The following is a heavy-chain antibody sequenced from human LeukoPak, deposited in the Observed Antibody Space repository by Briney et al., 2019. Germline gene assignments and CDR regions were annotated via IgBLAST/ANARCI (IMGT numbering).Heavy chain of an antibody. J-gene: IGHJ5*02. D-gene: IGHD3-10*01. CDR3: ARDSYQDYYGRFDP. Sequence: GGSLRLSCAASGFTFSSYSMNWVRQAPGKRLEWVAVIWDDGNNKRYANSVNGRFTISRDNSENTLYLQMNGLTAEDTAMYYCARDSYQDYYGRFDPWGQGTLVIVSS. CDR2: IWDDGNNK. V-gene: IGHV3-33*08. CDR1: GFTFSSYS.